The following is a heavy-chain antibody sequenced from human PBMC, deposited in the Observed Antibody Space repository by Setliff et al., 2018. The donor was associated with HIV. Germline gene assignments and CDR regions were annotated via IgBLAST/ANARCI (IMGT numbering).Heavy chain of an antibody. Sequence: GGSLRLSCAASGFNFSYYSMNWVRQAPGRGLEWVSYISSSSDTIYFADSVKGRFTISRDNAKNSLFLQMNSLRAEDTAVYYCARGGVVAAHNWFDPWGQGTLVTVSS. CDR1: GFNFSYYS. D-gene: IGHD2-15*01. J-gene: IGHJ5*02. V-gene: IGHV3-48*01. CDR3: ARGGVVAAHNWFDP. CDR2: ISSSSDTI.